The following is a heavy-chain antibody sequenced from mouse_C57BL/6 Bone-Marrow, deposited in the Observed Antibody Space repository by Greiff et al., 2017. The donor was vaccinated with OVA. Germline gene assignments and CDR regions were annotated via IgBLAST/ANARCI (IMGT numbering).Heavy chain of an antibody. J-gene: IGHJ1*03. CDR2: IYPRSGTT. CDR1: GYTFTSYG. D-gene: IGHD2-5*01. Sequence: QVQLQQSGAELARPGASVKLSCKASGYTFTSYGISWVKQSTGQGLEWIGEIYPRSGTTYYNEKFKGKATLTADKSSRTAYMELRSLTSEGSTVYVCAAYYSNYPYWYFDVWGTGTTVTVSS. V-gene: IGHV1-81*01. CDR3: AAYYSNYPYWYFDV.